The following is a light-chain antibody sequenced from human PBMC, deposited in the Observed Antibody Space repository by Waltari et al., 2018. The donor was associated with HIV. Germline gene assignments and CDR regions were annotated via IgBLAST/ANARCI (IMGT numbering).Light chain of an antibody. J-gene: IGLJ2*01. Sequence: QSVLAQPPSPSGTPGPRVPISCSGSRSNLGTNSANWYQPFPGTAPKLLIYGDSLRPSGVPARFSGSKFGTSASLVITGLQSGDEADYYCSTWDDRLNGPVVFGGGTRLTVL. CDR2: GDS. V-gene: IGLV1-44*01. CDR3: STWDDRLNGPVV. CDR1: RSNLGTNS.